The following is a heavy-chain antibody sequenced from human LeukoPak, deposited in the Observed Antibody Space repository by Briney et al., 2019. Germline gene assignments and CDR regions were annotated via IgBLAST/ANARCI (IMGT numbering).Heavy chain of an antibody. V-gene: IGHV4-34*01. CDR1: GGSFSGYY. J-gene: IGHJ5*02. D-gene: IGHD3-16*01. CDR2: INHSGST. Sequence: LETLSLTCAVYGGSFSGYYWSWLRQSPGKGREWIGEINHSGSTNYNPSLKSRVTISVDTSKNQLSLKLSSVNAADTAVYYCARGGDWFDPWGQGTLVTVSS. CDR3: ARGGDWFDP.